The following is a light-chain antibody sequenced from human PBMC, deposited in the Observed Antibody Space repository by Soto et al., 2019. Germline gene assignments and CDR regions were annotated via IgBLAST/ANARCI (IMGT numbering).Light chain of an antibody. CDR1: SSDVGGYNF. J-gene: IGLJ2*01. CDR2: DVT. Sequence: QSALIQPASVSGSPGQSITISCTGTSSDVGGYNFVPWYQRHPGKAPKLMIYDVTNRPSGVSNRFSGSKSGNTASLTISGLEAEDEADYYCCSYTTISTLVFGGGTKLTVL. CDR3: CSYTTISTLV. V-gene: IGLV2-14*01.